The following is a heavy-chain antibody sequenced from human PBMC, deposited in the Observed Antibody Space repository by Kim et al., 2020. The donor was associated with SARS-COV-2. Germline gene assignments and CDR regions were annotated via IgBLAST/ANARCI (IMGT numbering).Heavy chain of an antibody. J-gene: IGHJ6*02. CDR3: ARVRGQQLVSQGPSMDV. Sequence: LKSRVTISVDTSKNQFSLKLSSVTAADTAVYYCARVRGQQLVSQGPSMDVWGQGTTVTVSS. V-gene: IGHV4-59*01. D-gene: IGHD6-13*01.